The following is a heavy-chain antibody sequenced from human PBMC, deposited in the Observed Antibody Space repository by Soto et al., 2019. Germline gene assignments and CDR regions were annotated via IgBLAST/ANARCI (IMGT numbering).Heavy chain of an antibody. CDR1: GGSISSSNW. CDR3: ARDPPLPAAMVD. D-gene: IGHD2-2*01. Sequence: QVQLQESGPGLVKPSGTLSLTCAVSGGSISSSNWWSWVRQPPGKGLEWIGEIYHSGSTNYNPSPKGRVPISVDKSKTQFSLQLSSVTAADTALYYCARDPPLPAAMVDWGQGTLVTVSS. V-gene: IGHV4-4*02. CDR2: IYHSGST. J-gene: IGHJ4*02.